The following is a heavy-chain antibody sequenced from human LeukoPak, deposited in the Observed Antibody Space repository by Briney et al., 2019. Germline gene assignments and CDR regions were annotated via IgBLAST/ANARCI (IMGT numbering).Heavy chain of an antibody. V-gene: IGHV1-69*05. Sequence: ASVKVSCKASGGTFSSYAISWVRQAPGQGLEWMGRIIPIFGTANYAQKFQGRVTITTDESTSTAYMELSSLRSEDTAVYYCATKGVGYCSGGSCYSYHYYYYYMDVWGKGTTVTVSS. CDR3: ATKGVGYCSGGSCYSYHYYYYYMDV. D-gene: IGHD2-15*01. CDR2: IIPIFGTA. J-gene: IGHJ6*03. CDR1: GGTFSSYA.